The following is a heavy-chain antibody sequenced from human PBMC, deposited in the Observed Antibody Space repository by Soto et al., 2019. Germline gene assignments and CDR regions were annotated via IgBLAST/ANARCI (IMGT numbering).Heavy chain of an antibody. CDR2: ISYDGSNK. CDR1: GFTFSSYG. J-gene: IGHJ4*02. CDR3: AKDEGRHIVVVTAPQPFDY. Sequence: PGGSLRLACAASGFTFSSYGMHWVRQAPGKGLEWVAVISYDGSNKYYADSVKGRFTISRDNSKNTLYLQMNSLRAEDTAVYYCAKDEGRHIVVVTAPQPFDYWGQGTLVTVSS. D-gene: IGHD2-21*02. V-gene: IGHV3-30*18.